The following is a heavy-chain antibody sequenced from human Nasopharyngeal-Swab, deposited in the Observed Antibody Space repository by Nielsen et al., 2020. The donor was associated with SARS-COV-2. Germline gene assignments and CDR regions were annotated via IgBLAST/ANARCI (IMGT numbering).Heavy chain of an antibody. D-gene: IGHD6-19*01. V-gene: IGHV1-3*01. CDR2: INAGNGNT. CDR1: GYTFTSYA. J-gene: IGHJ4*02. CDR3: ARVDSSGWLFDY. Sequence: ASVKVSCKASGYTFTSYAMHWVRQAPGQRLEWMGWINAGNGNTKYSQKFQGRVTITRDTSASTAYMELSSLRSEDTAMYYCARVDSSGWLFDYWGQGTLVTVSS.